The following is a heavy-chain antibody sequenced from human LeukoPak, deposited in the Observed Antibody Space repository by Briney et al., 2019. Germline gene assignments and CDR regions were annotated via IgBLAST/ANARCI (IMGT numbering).Heavy chain of an antibody. V-gene: IGHV4-59*01. J-gene: IGHJ4*02. D-gene: IGHD3-10*01. CDR1: GGSISSYY. CDR3: ASSMVRETYFDY. CDR2: IYYSGST. Sequence: SETLSLTCTVSGGSISSYYWSWIRQPPGRGLEWIGYIYYSGSTNYNPSLKSRVTISVDTSKNQFSLKLSSVTAADTAMYYCASSMVRETYFDYWGQGTLVTVSS.